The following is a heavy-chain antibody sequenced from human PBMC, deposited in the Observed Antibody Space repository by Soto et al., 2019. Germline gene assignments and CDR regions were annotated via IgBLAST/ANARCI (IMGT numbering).Heavy chain of an antibody. CDR3: ARLKWAAASPFDY. Sequence: TSETLSVTCPVSGGYLSSSSYYWGWIRQPPGKGLEWIGSIYYSGSTYYNPSLKSRVTISVDTSKNQFSLKLSSVTAADTAVYYCARLKWAAASPFDYWGQGTLVTVSS. CDR1: GGYLSSSSYY. CDR2: IYYSGST. D-gene: IGHD6-13*01. J-gene: IGHJ4*02. V-gene: IGHV4-39*01.